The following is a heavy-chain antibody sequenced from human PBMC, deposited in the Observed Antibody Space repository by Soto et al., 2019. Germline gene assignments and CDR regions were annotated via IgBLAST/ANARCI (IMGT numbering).Heavy chain of an antibody. CDR3: ARPGWFDP. J-gene: IGHJ5*02. CDR1: GGSISSSSYY. Sequence: QLQLQESGPGLVKPSETLSLTCTVSGGSISSSSYYWGWIRQPPGKGLDWIGSIYYRGCTYYNPSIKLRVTISVDTSKNQFSLKLSSVTAADTAVYYCARPGWFDPWGQGTLVTVSS. V-gene: IGHV4-39*01. CDR2: IYYRGCT.